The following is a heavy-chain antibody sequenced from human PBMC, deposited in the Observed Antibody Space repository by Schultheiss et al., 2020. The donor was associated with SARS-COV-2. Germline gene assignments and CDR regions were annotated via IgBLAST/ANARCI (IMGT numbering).Heavy chain of an antibody. CDR3: ARESYMGLPQGWFDP. CDR2: ISGSGGST. D-gene: IGHD3-16*01. J-gene: IGHJ5*02. V-gene: IGHV3-23*01. CDR1: GFSVSSKY. Sequence: GGSLRLSCAASGFSVSSKYMSWVRQAPGKGLEWVSAISGSGGSTYYADSVKGRFTISRDNAKNSLYLQMSSLRAEDTAVYYCARESYMGLPQGWFDPWGQGTLVTVSS.